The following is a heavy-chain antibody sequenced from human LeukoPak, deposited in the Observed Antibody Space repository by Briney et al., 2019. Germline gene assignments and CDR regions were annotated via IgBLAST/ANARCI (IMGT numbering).Heavy chain of an antibody. CDR2: INPNSGGT. V-gene: IGHV1-2*02. Sequence: ASVKVSCKASGYTFTSYDINWVRQATGQGLEWMGWINPNSGGTNYAQKFQGRVTMTRDTSISTAYMELSRLRSDDTAMYYCARDASWYCDYWGQGTLVTVSS. CDR1: GYTFTSYD. CDR3: ARDASWYCDY. J-gene: IGHJ4*02. D-gene: IGHD2-15*01.